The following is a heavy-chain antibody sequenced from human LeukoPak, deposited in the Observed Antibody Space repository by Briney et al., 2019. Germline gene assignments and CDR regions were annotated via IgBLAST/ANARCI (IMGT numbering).Heavy chain of an antibody. CDR1: GFTFSSYW. CDR3: ARAHSRYYDSSSVFDY. J-gene: IGHJ4*02. CDR2: IKQDGSEK. Sequence: PGGSLRLSCAASGFTFSSYWMSWVRQAPGKGLEWVANIKQDGSEKYYVDSVKGRFTISRDNAKNSLYLQMNSLRAEDTAVYYCARAHSRYYDSSSVFDYWGQGTLVTVSS. D-gene: IGHD3-22*01. V-gene: IGHV3-7*01.